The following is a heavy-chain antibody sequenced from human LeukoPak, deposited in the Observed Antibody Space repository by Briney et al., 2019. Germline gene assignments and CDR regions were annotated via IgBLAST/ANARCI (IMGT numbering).Heavy chain of an antibody. CDR2: ISGTYTST. CDR3: ANSQWLVRFDY. CDR1: GFTFNIFG. D-gene: IGHD6-19*01. J-gene: IGHJ4*02. V-gene: IGHV3-23*01. Sequence: QAGGSLRLSCAASGFTFNIFGMSWVRQAPGKGLEWVSSISGTYTSTYYADSVKGRFTISRDNSKNTLYLQMNSLRADDTAVYYCANSQWLVRFDYWGQGTLVTVSS.